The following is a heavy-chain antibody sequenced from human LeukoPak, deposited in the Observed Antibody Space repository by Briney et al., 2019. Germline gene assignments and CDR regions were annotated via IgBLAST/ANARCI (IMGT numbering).Heavy chain of an antibody. J-gene: IGHJ6*03. CDR3: AKNRGANYYNYYMDV. Sequence: GCSLTLSCAASGFTFSTYALSWVRQAPGAGLEWLSTIGGGGRDTFYADSVKGRFTVSRDNSKNTLYLQMSSLRAEDTAVYFCAKNRGANYYNYYMDVWGKGTTVTVSS. V-gene: IGHV3-23*01. CDR1: GFTFSTYA. CDR2: IGGGGRDT. D-gene: IGHD4/OR15-4a*01.